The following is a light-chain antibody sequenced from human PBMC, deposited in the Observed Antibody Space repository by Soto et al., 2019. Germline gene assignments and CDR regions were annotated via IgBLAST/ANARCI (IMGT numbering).Light chain of an antibody. V-gene: IGLV2-14*03. CDR3: CTYDTGRTNYV. Sequence: QSALIQPASVSGSPGQSITISCTGTNSDVGGYNLVSWYQQHPGKAPKLIIFDVSSRPSGVSSRFSGSKSGNTASLTISGLQAEDDADDYCCTYDTGRTNYVFGAGTKLTVL. CDR2: DVS. CDR1: NSDVGGYNL. J-gene: IGLJ3*02.